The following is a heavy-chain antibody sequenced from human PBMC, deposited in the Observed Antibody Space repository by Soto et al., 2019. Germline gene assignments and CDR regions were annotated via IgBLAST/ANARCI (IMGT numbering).Heavy chain of an antibody. V-gene: IGHV5-51*01. CDR3: ARRLSIAVAGLGY. CDR2: IYPGDSDT. D-gene: IGHD6-19*01. CDR1: EYSCTGYW. Sequence: RSSCKGSEYSCTGYWIGWVRQMPGKGLEWMGIIYPGDSDTRYSPSFQGQVTISADKSISTAYLQWSSLKASDTAIYYCARRLSIAVAGLGYRGQRTLGTVSS. J-gene: IGHJ4*01.